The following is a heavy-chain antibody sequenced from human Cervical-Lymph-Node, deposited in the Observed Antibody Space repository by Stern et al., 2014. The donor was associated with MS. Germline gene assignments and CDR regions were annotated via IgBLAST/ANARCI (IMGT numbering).Heavy chain of an antibody. Sequence: EVQLVESGAEVKKPGESLKISCKASGYTFTIYWIAWVRQMPGKGLEWMGIIYHRDSDTRYSPSFQGRVTISADKSISTAYLQWTSLKASDTAMYYCARRAKTGMIETSDAFDIWGQGTMVTVSS. J-gene: IGHJ3*02. CDR1: GYTFTIYW. CDR2: IYHRDSDT. V-gene: IGHV5-51*01. D-gene: IGHD1-14*01. CDR3: ARRAKTGMIETSDAFDI.